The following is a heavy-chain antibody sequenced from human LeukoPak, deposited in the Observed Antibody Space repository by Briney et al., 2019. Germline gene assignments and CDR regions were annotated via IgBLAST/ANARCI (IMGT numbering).Heavy chain of an antibody. CDR1: GFTFSSFA. Sequence: GSLRLSCAASGFTFSSFAMRCARPAPGEGRGWVSGISGSGGSTYYADSVKGRFTISRDNSKNPLYLQMNSLRAEDTAVYYCAKVVAGTDFDYWGQGTLVTVSS. J-gene: IGHJ4*02. CDR2: ISGSGGST. CDR3: AKVVAGTDFDY. D-gene: IGHD6-19*01. V-gene: IGHV3-23*01.